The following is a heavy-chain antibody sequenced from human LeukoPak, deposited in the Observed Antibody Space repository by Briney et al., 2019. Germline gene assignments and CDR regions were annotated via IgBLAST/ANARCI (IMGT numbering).Heavy chain of an antibody. J-gene: IGHJ4*02. V-gene: IGHV3-30*02. Sequence: YPGGSLRLSCVASGFPFSSYGMHWVRQAPGKGLEWVAVIWSVGGAEYYADSVKGRFTISRDNSKNTLYLQMNSLRAEDTAVYYCAKWVNDYSNFGDDYWGQGTLVTVSS. D-gene: IGHD4-11*01. CDR2: IWSVGGAE. CDR1: GFPFSSYG. CDR3: AKWVNDYSNFGDDY.